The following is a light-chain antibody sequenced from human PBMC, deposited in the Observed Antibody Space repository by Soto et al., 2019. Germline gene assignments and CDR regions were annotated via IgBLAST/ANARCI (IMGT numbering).Light chain of an antibody. CDR1: QSVSSY. J-gene: IGKJ5*01. Sequence: EIVLTQSPATLSLSPGERATLSCRASQSVSSYLAWYQQKPGQPPRLLIYDASNRATGIPARFSGSGSGTDFTLTSSSLEPEDFAVYYCQQRSNLITFGQGTRLEIK. V-gene: IGKV3-11*01. CDR2: DAS. CDR3: QQRSNLIT.